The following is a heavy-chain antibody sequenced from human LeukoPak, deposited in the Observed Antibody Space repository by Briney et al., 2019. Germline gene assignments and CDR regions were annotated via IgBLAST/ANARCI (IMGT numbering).Heavy chain of an antibody. D-gene: IGHD3-10*01. CDR3: ARDGPVSYFNL. CDR1: GDSVSTNSAV. V-gene: IGHV6-1*01. J-gene: IGHJ5*02. Sequence: SQPLSLTCALSGDSVSTNSAVGNSRRRYRSGGLEWLGRTYSRSQWNTPDAESLKGRLTINTDTSRHQFSLKLNSVTPEYTAVYYCARDGPVSYFNLWGQGTLDTVSS. CDR2: TYSRSQWNT.